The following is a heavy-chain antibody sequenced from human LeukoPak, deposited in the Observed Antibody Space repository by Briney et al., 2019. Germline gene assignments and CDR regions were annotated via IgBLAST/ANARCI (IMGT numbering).Heavy chain of an antibody. CDR3: AREGYYDILTGPDY. V-gene: IGHV1-18*04. J-gene: IGHJ4*02. D-gene: IGHD3-9*01. CDR2: ISAYNGNT. Sequence: ASVKVSCKASGYTYTSYGISWVRQAPGQGLEWMGWISAYNGNTNYAQKLQGRVTMTTDTSTSTAYMELRSLRSDDTAVYYCAREGYYDILTGPDYWGQGTLVTVSS. CDR1: GYTYTSYG.